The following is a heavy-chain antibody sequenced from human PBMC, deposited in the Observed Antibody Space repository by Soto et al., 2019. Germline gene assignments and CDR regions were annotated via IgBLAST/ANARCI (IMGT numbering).Heavy chain of an antibody. CDR1: GYTFTSYA. CDR3: AGAPALRIQLWFDDY. Sequence: QVQLVQSGAEVKKPGASVKVSCKASGYTFTSYAMHWVRQAPGQRLEWMGWINAGNGNTKYSQKFQGRVTITRDTSASTAYMELSSLRSEDTAVYYCAGAPALRIQLWFDDYWGQGTLVTFSS. D-gene: IGHD5-18*01. CDR2: INAGNGNT. J-gene: IGHJ4*02. V-gene: IGHV1-3*01.